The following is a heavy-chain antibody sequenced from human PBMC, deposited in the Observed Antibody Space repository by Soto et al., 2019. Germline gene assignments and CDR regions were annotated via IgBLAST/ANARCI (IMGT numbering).Heavy chain of an antibody. Sequence: GESLKISCKGSGYIFTDHCIVWVRQMAGKGLEWVGIICPGYSNIIYSPSVQGQVTISADMSISTAYLQWSSLKASDTAMYYCARPRSSSRNYYGMDVWGQGTTVTVS. D-gene: IGHD6-13*01. CDR3: ARPRSSSRNYYGMDV. CDR1: GYIFTDHC. J-gene: IGHJ6*02. CDR2: ICPGYSNI. V-gene: IGHV5-51*01.